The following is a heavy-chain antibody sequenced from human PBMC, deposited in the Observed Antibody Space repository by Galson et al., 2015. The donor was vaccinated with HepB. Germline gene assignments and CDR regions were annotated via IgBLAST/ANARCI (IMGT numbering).Heavy chain of an antibody. CDR2: ISASGTTI. Sequence: SLRLSCEASAFIFTTYSMNWVRQAPGMGLEWLSYISASGTTIYYADSVKGRFTISRDNAKNSLYLQMNSLRPEDTAVYFCVFLRGNDLKPLDYWGQGILVTVSS. CDR3: VFLRGNDLKPLDY. D-gene: IGHD5-12*01. J-gene: IGHJ4*02. CDR1: AFIFTTYS. V-gene: IGHV3-48*03.